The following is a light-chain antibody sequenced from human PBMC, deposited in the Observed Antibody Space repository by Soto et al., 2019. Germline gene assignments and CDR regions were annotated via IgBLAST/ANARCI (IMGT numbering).Light chain of an antibody. CDR3: GTWDSSLSTGV. J-gene: IGLJ3*02. CDR2: ENN. CDR1: SSNIGSNY. Sequence: HSVLTQPPSVSAAPGQKVTISCSGSSSNIGSNYVSWYQQLPGTAPKLLIYENNKRPSGIPDRFSGSKSGTSATLGITGLQTGDEADYYCGTWDSSLSTGVFGGGTKLTVL. V-gene: IGLV1-51*02.